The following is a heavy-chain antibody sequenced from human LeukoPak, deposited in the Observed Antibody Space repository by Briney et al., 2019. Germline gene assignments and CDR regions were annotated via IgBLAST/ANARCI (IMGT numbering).Heavy chain of an antibody. V-gene: IGHV4-39*01. CDR1: GGSISSSSYY. J-gene: IGHJ4*02. CDR3: ARTYYDFWSGPYYFDY. CDR2: IYYSGNT. D-gene: IGHD3-3*01. Sequence: SETLSLTCTVSGGSISSSSYYWGWIRQPPGKGLECIVNIYYSGNTYYSPSLKSRVTISVDTSKNQFSLRLSSVTAADTAVYYCARTYYDFWSGPYYFDYWGQGTLVTVSS.